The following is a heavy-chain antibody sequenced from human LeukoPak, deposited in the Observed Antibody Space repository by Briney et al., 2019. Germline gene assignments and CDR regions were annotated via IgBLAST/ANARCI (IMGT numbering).Heavy chain of an antibody. Sequence: ASVKVSCKASGYTFTSYGISWVRQAPGQGLEWIGWINAYNGNTNYGRKLQGRVTMTTDTTTSTAYMELRSLRFDDTAVYYCARDAGKLSCSHWGQGTLVTVSS. CDR3: ARDAGKLSCSH. CDR2: INAYNGNT. CDR1: GYTFTSYG. V-gene: IGHV1-18*01. J-gene: IGHJ4*02. D-gene: IGHD1-14*01.